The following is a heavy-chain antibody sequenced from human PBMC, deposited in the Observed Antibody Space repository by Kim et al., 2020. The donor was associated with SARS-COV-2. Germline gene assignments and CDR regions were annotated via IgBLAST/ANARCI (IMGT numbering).Heavy chain of an antibody. CDR3: ARQRANYYYYMDV. V-gene: IGHV4-39*01. J-gene: IGHJ6*03. Sequence: DPSLKSRVTISVDTSKNQFSLKLSSVTAADTAVYYCARQRANYYYYMDVWGKGTTVTVSS.